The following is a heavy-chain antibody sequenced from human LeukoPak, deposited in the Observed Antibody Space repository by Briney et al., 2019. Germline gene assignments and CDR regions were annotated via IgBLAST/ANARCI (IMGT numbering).Heavy chain of an antibody. CDR1: GGSISSYC. CDR2: IYTSGST. J-gene: IGHJ4*02. CDR3: ARSHCSGGSCYKYYFDY. Sequence: SETLSLTCTVSGGSISSYCGSWIRQPAGKGLEWIGRIYTSGSTNYNPSLKSRVTMSVDTSKNQFSLKLSSVTAADTAVYYCARSHCSGGSCYKYYFDYWGQGTLVTVSS. D-gene: IGHD2-15*01. V-gene: IGHV4-4*07.